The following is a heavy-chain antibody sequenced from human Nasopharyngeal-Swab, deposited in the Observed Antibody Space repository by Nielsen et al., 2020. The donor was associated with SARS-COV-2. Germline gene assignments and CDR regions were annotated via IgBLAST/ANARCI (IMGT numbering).Heavy chain of an antibody. CDR2: VSGSGGTT. D-gene: IGHD2-15*01. Sequence: GGSLRLSCAASGFTFSSYAMSWVRQAPGNGLEWVSGVSGSGGTTKYADSVKGRFTISRDNSKNKLYLQMHSLRVEDTAVYYCAKDRYCSGGACYFSGFDYWGLGTLVTVSS. CDR1: GFTFSSYA. V-gene: IGHV3-23*01. CDR3: AKDRYCSGGACYFSGFDY. J-gene: IGHJ4*02.